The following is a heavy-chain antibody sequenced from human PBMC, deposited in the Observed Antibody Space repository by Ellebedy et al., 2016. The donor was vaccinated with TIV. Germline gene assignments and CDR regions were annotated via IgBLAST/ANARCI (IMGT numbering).Heavy chain of an antibody. J-gene: IGHJ5*02. CDR2: ISSSSSYI. V-gene: IGHV3-21*01. CDR1: GFTFSSYS. CDR3: ARVFSAVVPAAIDRANP. D-gene: IGHD2-2*01. Sequence: PGGSLRLSCAASGFTFSSYSMNWVRQAPGKGLEWVSSISSSSSYIYYADSVKGRFTISRDNAKNSLYLQMNSLRAEDTAVYYCARVFSAVVPAAIDRANPWGQGTLVTVSS.